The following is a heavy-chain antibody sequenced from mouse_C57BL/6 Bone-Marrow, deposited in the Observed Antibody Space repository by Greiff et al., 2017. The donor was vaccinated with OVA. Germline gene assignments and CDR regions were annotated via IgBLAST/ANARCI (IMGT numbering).Heavy chain of an antibody. CDR3: TTASVSLYYFDY. CDR2: IYPGNSDT. V-gene: IGHV1-5*01. J-gene: IGHJ2*01. Sequence: EVQLKQSGTVLARPGASVKMSCKTSGYTFTSYWMHWVKQRPGQGLEWIGAIYPGNSDTSYNQKFKGKAKLTAVTSASTAYMELSSLTNEDSAVYYCTTASVSLYYFDYWGKGTTLTVSS. CDR1: GYTFTSYW. D-gene: IGHD6-2*01.